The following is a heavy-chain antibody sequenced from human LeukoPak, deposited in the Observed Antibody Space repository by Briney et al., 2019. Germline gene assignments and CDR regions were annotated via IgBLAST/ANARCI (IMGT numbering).Heavy chain of an antibody. V-gene: IGHV1-69*05. CDR3: ARDTRWTDY. CDR2: IIPIFGTA. CDR1: GGTFSSYA. Sequence: SVKVSCKASGGTFSSYAISWVRQAPGQGLEWMGGIIPIFGTANYAQKLQGRVTMTTDTSTSTAYMELRSLRSDDTAVYYCARDTRWTDYWGQGTLVTVSS. D-gene: IGHD4-23*01. J-gene: IGHJ4*02.